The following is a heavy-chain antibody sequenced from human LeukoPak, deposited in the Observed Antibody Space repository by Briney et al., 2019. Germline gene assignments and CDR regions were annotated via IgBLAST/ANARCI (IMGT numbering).Heavy chain of an antibody. CDR3: AKDPLGYCSSTSCSDFDY. Sequence: QPGGSLRLSCAASGFTFSSYEMSWVRQAPGKGLEWVSYISSSGSTIYYADSVKGRFTISRDNSKNTLYLQMNSLRAEDTAVYYCAKDPLGYCSSTSCSDFDYWGQGTLVTVSS. CDR2: ISSSGSTI. CDR1: GFTFSSYE. D-gene: IGHD2-2*01. J-gene: IGHJ4*02. V-gene: IGHV3-48*03.